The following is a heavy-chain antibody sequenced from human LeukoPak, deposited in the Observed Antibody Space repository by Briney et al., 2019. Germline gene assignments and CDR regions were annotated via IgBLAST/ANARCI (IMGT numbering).Heavy chain of an antibody. V-gene: IGHV4-61*02. CDR2: IYTSGST. Sequence: SQTLSLTCTDSGGSISSGSYYWSWIRQPAGKGLEWIGRIYTSGSTNYNPSLKSRVTISVDTSKNQFSLKLSSVTAADTAVYYCARVALEIDAFDIWGQGTMVTVSS. D-gene: IGHD1-1*01. J-gene: IGHJ3*02. CDR3: ARVALEIDAFDI. CDR1: GGSISSGSYY.